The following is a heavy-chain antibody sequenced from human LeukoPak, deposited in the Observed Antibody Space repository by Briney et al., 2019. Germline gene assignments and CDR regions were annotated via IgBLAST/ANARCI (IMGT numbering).Heavy chain of an antibody. D-gene: IGHD3-22*01. J-gene: IGHJ4*02. CDR2: ISSSGSTI. Sequence: GGSLRLSCAASGFTFSSYEMNWVRQAPGKGLEWVSYISSSGSTIYYADSVKGRFTISRDNAKNSLYLQMNSLRAEDTAVYYCAREGRWDDSSGYYGYWGQGTLVTVSS. V-gene: IGHV3-48*03. CDR1: GFTFSSYE. CDR3: AREGRWDDSSGYYGY.